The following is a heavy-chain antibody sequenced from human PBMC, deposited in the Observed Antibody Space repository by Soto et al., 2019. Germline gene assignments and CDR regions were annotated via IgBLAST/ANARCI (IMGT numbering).Heavy chain of an antibody. CDR1: GFSVTNFY. CDR3: VREPPHRTVFGLFNMGPNGMDV. J-gene: IGHJ6*02. Sequence: QGQLVQSGGGVVQPGESLRLSCAASGFSVTNFYMHWIRQAPGKGLEWVAVVWYDGSTKYYADSVSGRMTVSRDDSENTVSLKMPSLRADDTAVYYCVREPPHRTVFGLFNMGPNGMDVWGQGTTVTVSS. CDR2: VWYDGSTK. D-gene: IGHD3-9*01. V-gene: IGHV3-33*08.